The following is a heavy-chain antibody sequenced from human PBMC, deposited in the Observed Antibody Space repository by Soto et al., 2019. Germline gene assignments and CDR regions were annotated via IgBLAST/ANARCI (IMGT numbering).Heavy chain of an antibody. Sequence: SETLSLTCAVSSGSISSSNWWSWVRQPPGKGLEWIGEIYHSGSTNYNPSLKSRVTISVDTSKNQFSLKLSSVTAADTAVYYCARGRRYSGYDKRGLFDYWGQGTLVTVSS. CDR3: ARGRRYSGYDKRGLFDY. CDR2: IYHSGST. D-gene: IGHD5-12*01. V-gene: IGHV4-4*02. CDR1: SGSISSSNW. J-gene: IGHJ4*02.